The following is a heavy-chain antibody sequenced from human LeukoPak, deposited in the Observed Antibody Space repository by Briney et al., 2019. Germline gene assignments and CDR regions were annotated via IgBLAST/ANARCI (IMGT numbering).Heavy chain of an antibody. J-gene: IGHJ4*02. CDR1: GFTFDDYG. Sequence: GGSLRLSCAASGFTFDDYGMSWVHQAPGKGLEWVSGINWNGGSTGYADSVKGRFTISRDNAKNSLYLQMNSLRAEDTALYHCARGSNWNYYFDYWGQGTLVTVSS. D-gene: IGHD1-1*01. V-gene: IGHV3-20*01. CDR2: INWNGGST. CDR3: ARGSNWNYYFDY.